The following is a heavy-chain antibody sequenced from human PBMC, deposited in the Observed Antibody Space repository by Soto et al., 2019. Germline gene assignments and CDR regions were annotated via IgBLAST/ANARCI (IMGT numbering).Heavy chain of an antibody. CDR3: KKDRQWELRYYYYGMDV. D-gene: IGHD1-26*01. CDR2: ISYDGSNK. J-gene: IGHJ6*02. Sequence: PGGSLRLSCAASGFTFSSYGMHWVRQAPGKGLEWVAVISYDGSNKYYADSVKGRFTISRDNSKNTLYLQMNSLRAEDTAVYYCKKDRQWELRYYYYGMDVWGQGTTVTVSS. V-gene: IGHV3-30*18. CDR1: GFTFSSYG.